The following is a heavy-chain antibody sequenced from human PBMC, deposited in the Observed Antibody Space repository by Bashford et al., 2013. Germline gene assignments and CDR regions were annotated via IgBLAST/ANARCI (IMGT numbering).Heavy chain of an antibody. Sequence: WIRQPPGKGLEWVSSIRNSGDEIYYANSVKGRFTISRDNSKNTLYLQINSLRVEDTALYYCTKESPYCSSTSCRYYYMDVWGKGTTGHRLL. CDR2: IRNSGDEI. J-gene: IGHJ6*03. CDR3: TKESPYCSSTSCRYYYMDV. V-gene: IGHV3-23*01. D-gene: IGHD2-2*01.